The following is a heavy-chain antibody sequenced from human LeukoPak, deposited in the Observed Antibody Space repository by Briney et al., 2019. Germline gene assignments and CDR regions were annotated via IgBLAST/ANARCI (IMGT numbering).Heavy chain of an antibody. CDR2: IKQDGSEK. D-gene: IGHD4-17*01. V-gene: IGHV3-7*01. CDR1: GFTFSSYW. J-gene: IGHJ4*02. Sequence: GALRLSCAASGFTFSSYWMSWVRQAPGKGLEWVANIKQDGSEKYYVDSVKGRFTISRDNAKNSLYLQMNSLRAEDTAVYYCARDGYYGDYFVYWGQGTLVTVSS. CDR3: ARDGYYGDYFVY.